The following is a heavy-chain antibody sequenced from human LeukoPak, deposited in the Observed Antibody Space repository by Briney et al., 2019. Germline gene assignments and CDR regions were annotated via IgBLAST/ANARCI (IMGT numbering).Heavy chain of an antibody. CDR1: GYSISSGSYY. CDR2: IYASGST. J-gene: IGHJ6*03. Sequence: PSETLSLTCTASGYSISSGSYYWSWIRQPAGKGLEWIGRIYASGSTNYNPSLKSRVTISVDTSKNQFSLKLSSVTAADTAVYYCARKGDVWGKGTTVTVS. V-gene: IGHV4-61*02. CDR3: ARKGDV.